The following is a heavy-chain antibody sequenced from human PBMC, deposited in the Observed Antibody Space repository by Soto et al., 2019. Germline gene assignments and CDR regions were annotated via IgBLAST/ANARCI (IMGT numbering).Heavy chain of an antibody. CDR2: IKQDGSEK. Sequence: GSLRLSCAASGFTFSSYWMSWVRQAPGKGLEWVANIKQDGSEKYYVDSVKGRFTISRDNAKNSLYLQMNSLRAEDTAVYYCAREYCTNGVCLTTYYYYGMDVWGQGTKVTDYS. D-gene: IGHD2-8*01. J-gene: IGHJ6*02. CDR1: GFTFSSYW. V-gene: IGHV3-7*01. CDR3: AREYCTNGVCLTTYYYYGMDV.